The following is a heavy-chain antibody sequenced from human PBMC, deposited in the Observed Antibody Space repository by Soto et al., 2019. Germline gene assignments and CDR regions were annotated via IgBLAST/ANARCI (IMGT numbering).Heavy chain of an antibody. Sequence: SETLSLTCTVSGASISRYYWSWIRQSPGKGLEWIGYLYNTGSTIYSPSFQGHVTISADKSISTAYLQWSSLKASDTAMYYCARTSMQSRGYSYGHGGMDVWGQGTTVTVSS. J-gene: IGHJ6*02. D-gene: IGHD5-18*01. V-gene: IGHV4-59*12. CDR1: GASISRYY. CDR3: ARTSMQSRGYSYGHGGMDV. CDR2: LYNTGST.